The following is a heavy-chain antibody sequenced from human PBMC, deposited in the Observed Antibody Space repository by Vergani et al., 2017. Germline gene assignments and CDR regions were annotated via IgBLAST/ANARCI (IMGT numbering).Heavy chain of an antibody. CDR3: ARVSLPERVVVITAINFNWFDP. V-gene: IGHV1-2*02. CDR2: INPNSGGT. J-gene: IGHJ5*02. Sequence: QVQLVQSGAEVKKPGASVKVSCKASGYTFTGYYMHWVRQAPGQGLEWMGWINPNSGGTNYAQKFQGRVTMTRDPSISTAYMELSRLRSDDTAVYYCARVSLPERVVVITAINFNWFDPWGQGTLVTVSS. D-gene: IGHD3-22*01. CDR1: GYTFTGYY.